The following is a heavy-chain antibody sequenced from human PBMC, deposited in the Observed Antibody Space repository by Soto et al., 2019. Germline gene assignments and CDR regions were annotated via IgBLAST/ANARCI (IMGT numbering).Heavy chain of an antibody. V-gene: IGHV4-39*01. Sequence: SETLSLTCTVSGGSISSSNYYWTWIRQPPGKGLEWIGTGPTYYNPSLSSRVTISVDTSKEQFSLKLSSVTAADTAVYYCATYGGDTGRFDYWGQGIMVTVYS. CDR1: GGSISSSNYY. CDR2: TGPT. CDR3: ATYGGDTGRFDY. D-gene: IGHD4-17*01. J-gene: IGHJ4*02.